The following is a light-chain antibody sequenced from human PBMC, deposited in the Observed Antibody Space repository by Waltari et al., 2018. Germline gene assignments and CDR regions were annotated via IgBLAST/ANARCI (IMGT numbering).Light chain of an antibody. CDR1: QTISSF. CDR3: QQSYDTPPT. J-gene: IGKJ2*01. V-gene: IGKV1-39*01. Sequence: DIQMTQCPSSLSASVGDKVTITCRASQTISSFLNWYQQKPGRAPKLLVTAVSTLQSGVPSRFSGTESGTDFTLTISNLQPEDFATYYCQQSYDTPPTFGQGT. CDR2: AVS.